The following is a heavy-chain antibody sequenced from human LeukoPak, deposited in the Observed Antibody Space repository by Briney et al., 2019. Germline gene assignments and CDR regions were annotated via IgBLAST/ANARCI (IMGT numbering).Heavy chain of an antibody. D-gene: IGHD3-10*01. CDR2: TYYSGST. CDR3: ARVGVRGVIPYYYYYMDV. V-gene: IGHV4-39*07. Sequence: PSETLSLTCTVSGGSISSSSYYWGWIRQPPGTGLEWIGSTYYSGSTYYNPSLKSRVTISVDTSKNQFSLKLSSVTAADTAVYYCARVGVRGVIPYYYYYMDVWGKGTTVTVSS. CDR1: GGSISSSSYY. J-gene: IGHJ6*03.